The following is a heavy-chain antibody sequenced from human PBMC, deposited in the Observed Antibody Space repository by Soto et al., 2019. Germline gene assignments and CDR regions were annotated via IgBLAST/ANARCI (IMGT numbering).Heavy chain of an antibody. J-gene: IGHJ6*03. D-gene: IGHD2-15*01. CDR1: GYTFTSYA. CDR2: INAGNGNT. CDR3: ASAVAPPDYYYYMDV. Sequence: ASVKVSCKASGYTFTSYAMHWVRQAPGQRLEWMGWINAGNGNTKYAQKFQGRVTITRDTSASTAYMELRSLRSDDTAVYYCASAVAPPDYYYYMDVWGKGTTVTVSS. V-gene: IGHV1-3*01.